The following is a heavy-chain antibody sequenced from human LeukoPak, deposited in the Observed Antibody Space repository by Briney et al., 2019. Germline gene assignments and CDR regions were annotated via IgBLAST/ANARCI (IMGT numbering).Heavy chain of an antibody. Sequence: PETLSLTCTLSGHSITIYYRSWVRPPAERGLEWIGRIYTSGSTNYNPSLKSRVTMSVDTSKNQFSLKLSSVTAADTAVYYCARDRSGWSDYWGQGTLVTVSS. D-gene: IGHD6-19*01. J-gene: IGHJ4*02. V-gene: IGHV4-4*07. CDR2: IYTSGST. CDR3: ARDRSGWSDY. CDR1: GHSITIYY.